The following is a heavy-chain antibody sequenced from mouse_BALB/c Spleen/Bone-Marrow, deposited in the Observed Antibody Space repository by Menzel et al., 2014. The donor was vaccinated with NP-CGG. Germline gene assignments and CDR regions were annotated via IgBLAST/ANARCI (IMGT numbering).Heavy chain of an antibody. CDR1: GFDFSRYW. V-gene: IGHV4-1*02. D-gene: IGHD2-3*01. CDR3: ARLGYYGGFAY. CDR2: INPDSKTI. J-gene: IGHJ3*01. Sequence: EVKVVESGGGLVQPGGSLKLSCAAPGFDFSRYWMSWVRQAPGKGLEWIGEINPDSKTINYSPSLKDKFIISRDNAKNTLYLQMNKVRSEDTALYYCARLGYYGGFAYWGQGTLVTVSA.